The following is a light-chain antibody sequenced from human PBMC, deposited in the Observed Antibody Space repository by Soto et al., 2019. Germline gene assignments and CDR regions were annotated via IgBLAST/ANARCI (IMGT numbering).Light chain of an antibody. CDR3: QQRNIWPPVT. J-gene: IGKJ5*01. Sequence: EIVLTQSPATLSFSPGERATLSSRASPSVTNFLAWYQQKPGQAPRLLIYGAFNRATGIPARFSGSGSGTDFTLTISSLEPEDYAIYYCQQRNIWPPVTFGQGTRLEIK. CDR1: PSVTNF. V-gene: IGKV3-11*01. CDR2: GAF.